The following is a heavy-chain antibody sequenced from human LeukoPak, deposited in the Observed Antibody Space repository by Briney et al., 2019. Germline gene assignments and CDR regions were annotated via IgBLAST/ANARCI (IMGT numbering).Heavy chain of an antibody. CDR1: GFTFDDYA. Sequence: GGSLRLSCAASGFTFDDYAMHWVRQAPGKGLEWVSVIIWNGGRTGYADSVKGRFTISRDNAKNSLYLQMNNLRPEDTALYYCAKASGYSFGHFDYWGQGTLVTVSS. D-gene: IGHD5-18*01. J-gene: IGHJ4*02. CDR3: AKASGYSFGHFDY. CDR2: IIWNGGRT. V-gene: IGHV3-9*01.